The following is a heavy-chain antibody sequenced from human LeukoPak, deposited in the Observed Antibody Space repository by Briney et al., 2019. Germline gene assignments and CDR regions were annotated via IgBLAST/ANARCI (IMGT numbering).Heavy chain of an antibody. D-gene: IGHD5-18*01. CDR3: AREGGYSYGDAPLHFDY. V-gene: IGHV4-38-2*02. CDR2: IYHSGSA. CDR1: GYSISNGYY. J-gene: IGHJ4*02. Sequence: PSETLSLTCTVSGYSISNGYYWGWIRQPPVRGLEWIGNIYHSGSAYYNPTLKSRVTISVDRSKNQFSLRVSSVTGADTAVYYCAREGGYSYGDAPLHFDYWGQGTLVTVSS.